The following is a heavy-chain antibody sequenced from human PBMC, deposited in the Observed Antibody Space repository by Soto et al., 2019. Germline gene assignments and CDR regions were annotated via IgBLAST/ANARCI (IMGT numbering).Heavy chain of an antibody. V-gene: IGHV4-34*01. CDR2: INHSGST. CDR3: ARGKITGLFDY. J-gene: IGHJ4*02. CDR1: GGSFSGYY. Sequence: SETLSLTCAVYGGSFSGYYWTWIRQPPGTGLEWIGEINHSGSTNYNPSLKSRVTISVDTSKNQFSLKLTSVTAADTAVYYCARGKITGLFDYWSQGTLVTVS. D-gene: IGHD2-8*02.